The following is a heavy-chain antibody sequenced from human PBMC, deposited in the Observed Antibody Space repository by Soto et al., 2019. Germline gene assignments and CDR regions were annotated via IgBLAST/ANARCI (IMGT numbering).Heavy chain of an antibody. CDR3: ATHHGVYDFWSGSQSYYMDV. V-gene: IGHV4-59*01. D-gene: IGHD3-3*01. CDR1: GGSISSYY. Sequence: SETLSLTCTVSGGSISSYYWSWIRQPPGKGLEWIGYIYYSGSTNYNPSLKSRVTISVDSSKNQFSLKLSSVTAADTAVYYCATHHGVYDFWSGSQSYYMDVWGKGTTVTVSS. J-gene: IGHJ6*03. CDR2: IYYSGST.